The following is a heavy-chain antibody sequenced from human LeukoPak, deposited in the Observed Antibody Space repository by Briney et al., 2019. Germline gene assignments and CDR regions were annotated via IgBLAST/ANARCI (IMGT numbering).Heavy chain of an antibody. J-gene: IGHJ3*02. Sequence: ASVKVSCKAFGYTLVSYGISWLRQAPGQGLEWIGWISGYNYKTKYAQTFQGRVAMTIDTSTKTVSMELRILRSDDTAVYYCARDHEGSPFWRDAFDIWGQGTMVTVSS. CDR2: ISGYNYKT. CDR3: ARDHEGSPFWRDAFDI. CDR1: GYTLVSYG. D-gene: IGHD3-3*01. V-gene: IGHV1-18*04.